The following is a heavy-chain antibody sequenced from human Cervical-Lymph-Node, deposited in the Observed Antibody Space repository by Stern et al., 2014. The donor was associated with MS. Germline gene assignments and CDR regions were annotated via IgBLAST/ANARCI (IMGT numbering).Heavy chain of an antibody. CDR2: VNANGGSA. CDR1: GYTFIRYY. CDR3: ATLYDSSGNYGMEV. Sequence: VQLVQSGAQVKKPGASVKVSCKGSGYTFIRYYIQWVRQAPGQGLEWMGIVNANGGSARYAQQFQGRVTMASDTSTSTVSMELSSLRSEDTAVYYCATLYDSSGNYGMEVWDQGTTVIVSS. V-gene: IGHV1-46*01. D-gene: IGHD5/OR15-5a*01. J-gene: IGHJ6*02.